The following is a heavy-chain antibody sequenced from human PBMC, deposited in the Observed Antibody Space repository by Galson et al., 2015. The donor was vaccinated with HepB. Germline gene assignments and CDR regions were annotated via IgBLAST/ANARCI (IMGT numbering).Heavy chain of an antibody. CDR1: GGSISSRSYY. D-gene: IGHD6-19*01. Sequence: SETLSLTCTVSGGSISSRSYYWGWIRQPPGKGLEWIGSIYYSGSTYYNPSLKSRVTISVDTSKNQFSLKLSSVTAADTAVYYCARHKIAVAYYFDYWGQGTLVTVSS. J-gene: IGHJ4*02. V-gene: IGHV4-39*01. CDR2: IYYSGST. CDR3: ARHKIAVAYYFDY.